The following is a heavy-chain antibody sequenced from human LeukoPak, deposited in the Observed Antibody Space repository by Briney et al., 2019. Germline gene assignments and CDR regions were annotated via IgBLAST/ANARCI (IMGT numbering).Heavy chain of an antibody. Sequence: GGSLRLSCAASGLTFSSYAMSWVRQAPGKGLEWVSSISTRSSYLYYADSVKGRFTISRDDAKNSLYLQLNSLRAEDTAVYYCAKLASTDGYWGQGTLVTLSS. CDR1: GLTFSSYA. V-gene: IGHV3-21*01. J-gene: IGHJ4*02. D-gene: IGHD1-1*01. CDR2: ISTRSSYL. CDR3: AKLASTDGY.